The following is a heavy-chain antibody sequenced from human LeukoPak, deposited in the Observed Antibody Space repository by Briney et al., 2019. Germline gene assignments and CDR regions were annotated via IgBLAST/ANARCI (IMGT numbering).Heavy chain of an antibody. D-gene: IGHD3-9*01. CDR3: ARDNILYDILTGYEDY. V-gene: IGHV4-38-2*02. J-gene: IGHJ4*02. Sequence: PSETLSLTCTVSGGSISSGYYWGWIRQPPGKGLEWIGGIYHSGSTYYNPSLKSRVTISVDTSKNQFSLKLSSVTAADTAVYYCARDNILYDILTGYEDYWGQGTLVTVSS. CDR1: GGSISSGYY. CDR2: IYHSGST.